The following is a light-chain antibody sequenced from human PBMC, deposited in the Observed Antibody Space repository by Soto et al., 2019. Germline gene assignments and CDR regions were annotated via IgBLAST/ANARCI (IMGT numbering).Light chain of an antibody. CDR2: RAS. CDR3: QQYNNWPYT. Sequence: EIVMTQSPATLSVSPGGSATLSCRASQHVSSNFAWYRQKPGQAPTLVIYRASTRATGIPARFSGSGSGTELTLPISSLQSEDFAVYYCQQYNNWPYTFGQGTKLEIK. V-gene: IGKV3-15*01. CDR1: QHVSSN. J-gene: IGKJ2*01.